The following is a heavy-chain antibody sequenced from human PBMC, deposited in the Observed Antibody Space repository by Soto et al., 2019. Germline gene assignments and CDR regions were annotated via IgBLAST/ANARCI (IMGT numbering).Heavy chain of an antibody. CDR2: VGTDVVTK. CDR1: GFSFGSYS. J-gene: IGHJ4*02. D-gene: IGHD4-17*01. Sequence: GGSLRLSCAASGFSFGSYSLSWVRQAPGKGLEWVSVVGTDVVTKYYGDSVNGRFTISRDNSKNTLYLQMNSLRAEDTAVYYFVRAAGAVTRYFDYWGQGALVTVSS. CDR3: VRAAGAVTRYFDY. V-gene: IGHV3-23*01.